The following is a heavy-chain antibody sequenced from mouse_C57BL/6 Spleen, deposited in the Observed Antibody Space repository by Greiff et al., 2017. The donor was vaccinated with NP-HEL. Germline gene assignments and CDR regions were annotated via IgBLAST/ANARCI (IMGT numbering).Heavy chain of an antibody. CDR3: TGPLCFAY. V-gene: IGHV6-3*01. Sequence: DVMLVESGGGLVQPGGSMKLSCVASGFTFSNYWMNWVRQSPEKGLEWVAQIRLKSDNYATHYAESVKGRFTISRDDSKSSVYLQMNNLRAEDTGIYYCTGPLCFAYWGQGTLVTVSA. CDR1: GFTFSNYW. J-gene: IGHJ3*01. CDR2: IRLKSDNYAT.